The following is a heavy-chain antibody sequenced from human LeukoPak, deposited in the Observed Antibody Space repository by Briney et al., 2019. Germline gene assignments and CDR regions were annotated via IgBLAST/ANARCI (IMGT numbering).Heavy chain of an antibody. V-gene: IGHV4-59*01. CDR2: IYYSGST. CDR3: ARGARRGALSGFSYSRQKPAEYFQP. J-gene: IGHJ1*01. D-gene: IGHD1-26*01. Sequence: SETLSLTCTVSGGSISSYYWSWIRQPPGKGLEWIGYIYYSGSTNYNPSLKSRVTISIDTPKNQFSLKLNSVTAADTAVYYCARGARRGALSGFSYSRQKPAEYFQPWGQGTLVIVSS. CDR1: GGSISSYY.